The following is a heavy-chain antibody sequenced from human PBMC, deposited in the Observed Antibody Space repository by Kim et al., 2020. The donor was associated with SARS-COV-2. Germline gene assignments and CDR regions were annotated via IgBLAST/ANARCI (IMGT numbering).Heavy chain of an antibody. CDR3: ARPTPYSSGWYGGQYYYYYGMDV. J-gene: IGHJ6*02. D-gene: IGHD6-19*01. V-gene: IGHV3-30*04. Sequence: GGSLRLSCAASGFTFSSYAMHWVRQAPGKGLEWVAVISYDGSNKYYADSVKGRFTISRDNSKNTLYLQMNSLRAEDTAVYYCARPTPYSSGWYGGQYYYYYGMDVWGQGTTVTVSS. CDR1: GFTFSSYA. CDR2: ISYDGSNK.